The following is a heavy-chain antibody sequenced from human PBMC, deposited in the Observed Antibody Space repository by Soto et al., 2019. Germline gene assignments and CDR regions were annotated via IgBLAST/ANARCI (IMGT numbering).Heavy chain of an antibody. CDR3: ARLWVSLDYYYYMDV. Sequence: PSETLSLTCTVSGGSISSYYWSWIRQPPGKGLEWIGYIYYSGSTNYNPSLKSRVTISVDTSKNQFSLKLSSVTAADTAVYYCARLWVSLDYYYYMDVWGKGTTVTVSS. V-gene: IGHV4-59*08. J-gene: IGHJ6*03. CDR1: GGSISSYY. D-gene: IGHD3-16*02. CDR2: IYYSGST.